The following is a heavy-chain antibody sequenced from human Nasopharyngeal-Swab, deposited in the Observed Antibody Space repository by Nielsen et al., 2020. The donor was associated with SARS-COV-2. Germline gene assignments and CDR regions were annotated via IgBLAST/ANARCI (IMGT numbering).Heavy chain of an antibody. D-gene: IGHD4-11*01. CDR2: ISSSSSYI. V-gene: IGHV3-21*01. J-gene: IGHJ4*02. CDR1: GCTLRSYR. Sequence: GESLEISCPASGCTLRSYRMNWDRQAPGKGLEWVSSISSSSSYIYYADSVKGRFTISRDNAKNSLYLQMNSLRAEDTAVYYCARWDFSNYDLDYWGQGTLVTVSS. CDR3: ARWDFSNYDLDY.